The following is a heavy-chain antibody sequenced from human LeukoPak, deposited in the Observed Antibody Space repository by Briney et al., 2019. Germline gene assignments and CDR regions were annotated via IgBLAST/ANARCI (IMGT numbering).Heavy chain of an antibody. D-gene: IGHD2-15*01. J-gene: IGHJ4*02. CDR1: GFTFSGHS. CDR2: ISSSSNYI. CDR3: ARVYCSGGTCYSNDY. Sequence: GSLRLSCAPSGFTFSGHSMSWVRQAPGKGLEWVSSISSSSNYIYYAASVKGRFTISRDNTKNSLHLQMSSLRAEDTAVYYCARVYCSGGTCYSNDYWGQGTLVTVSS. V-gene: IGHV3-21*01.